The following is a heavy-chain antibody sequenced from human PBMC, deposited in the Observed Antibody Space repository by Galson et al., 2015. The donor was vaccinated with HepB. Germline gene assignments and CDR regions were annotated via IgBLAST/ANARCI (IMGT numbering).Heavy chain of an antibody. CDR1: GGTFSSDA. Sequence: SVKVSCKASGGTFSSDAISWVRQAPGQGLEWVARIIPPLDIVDHAQKFQGRVTVAADESTSTAHLDLRDLSSEDTGLYYCVRERTKSGTSVFDYWSLGSLITVSS. J-gene: IGHJ4*02. CDR2: IIPPLDIV. V-gene: IGHV1-69*04. D-gene: IGHD1-26*01. CDR3: VRERTKSGTSVFDY.